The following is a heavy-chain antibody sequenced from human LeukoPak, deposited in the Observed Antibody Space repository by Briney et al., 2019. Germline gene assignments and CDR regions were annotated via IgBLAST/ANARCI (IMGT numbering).Heavy chain of an antibody. CDR1: GFTFSSYS. CDR2: INSDSSLM. D-gene: IGHD3-10*01. J-gene: IGHJ6*02. CDR3: AKEVSTVGILWFGELPYGMDV. Sequence: SGGSLRLSCAASGFTFSSYSMNWVRQAPGKGLEWVSSINSDSSLMYYADSVKGRLTISRDNPKNTLYLQMNSLRAEDTAVYYCAKEVSTVGILWFGELPYGMDVWGQGTTVPVSS. V-gene: IGHV3-21*04.